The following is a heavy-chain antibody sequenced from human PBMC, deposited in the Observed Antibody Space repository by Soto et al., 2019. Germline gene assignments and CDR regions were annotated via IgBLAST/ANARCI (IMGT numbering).Heavy chain of an antibody. CDR1: GGSVSSADWN. CDR3: TRGPSGDKVDF. Sequence: QVQPQESGPGLVKPSQTLSLTCTVSGGSVSSADWNWSWIRQTPGKGLEWIGHIYEGGRTYSNPSLMSRATISLDTSKNLFSLNLKSVTAADTAVYYCTRGPSGDKVDFWGQGLLVTVSS. D-gene: IGHD7-27*01. V-gene: IGHV4-30-4*08. CDR2: IYEGGRT. J-gene: IGHJ4*02.